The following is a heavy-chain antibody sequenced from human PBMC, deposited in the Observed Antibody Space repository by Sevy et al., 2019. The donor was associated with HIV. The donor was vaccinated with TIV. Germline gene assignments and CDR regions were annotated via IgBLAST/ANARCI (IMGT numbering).Heavy chain of an antibody. V-gene: IGHV3-48*03. CDR3: VRVDAYYEKGLDP. CDR1: GFTFSSYE. J-gene: IGHJ5*02. CDR2: ISSGGSPI. D-gene: IGHD3-16*01. Sequence: GGSLRLSCAASGFTFSSYEMNWVRQAPGKGLELISYISSGGSPIYYADSVKGRFTISRDNAKNSLYLQMNSLRVEDTALYYCVRVDAYYEKGLDPWGQGTLVTVSS.